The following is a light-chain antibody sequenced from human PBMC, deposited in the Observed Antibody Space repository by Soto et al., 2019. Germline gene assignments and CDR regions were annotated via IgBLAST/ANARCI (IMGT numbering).Light chain of an antibody. J-gene: IGKJ4*01. Sequence: AIRMTQSPSSFSASTGDRVTITCRASQGISSYLAWYQQKPGKAPKLLIYAASTLQSGVPSRFSGSGSGTDFTLTISCLQSEDFATYYCQQYYSYPLTFGGGTKXEIK. V-gene: IGKV1-8*01. CDR2: AAS. CDR3: QQYYSYPLT. CDR1: QGISSY.